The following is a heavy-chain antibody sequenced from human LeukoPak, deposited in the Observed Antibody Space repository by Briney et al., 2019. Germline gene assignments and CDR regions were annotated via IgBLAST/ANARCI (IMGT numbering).Heavy chain of an antibody. CDR1: GFTFSSYA. J-gene: IGHJ4*02. CDR3: ARGDGDGEGDY. Sequence: GRSLRLSCAASGFTFSSYAMHWVRQAPGKGLEWVAVISYDGSNKYYADSVKGRFTISRDNSKNMLYLQMNSLRAEDTAVYYCARGDGDGEGDYWGQGTLVTVSS. CDR2: ISYDGSNK. V-gene: IGHV3-30-3*01. D-gene: IGHD4-17*01.